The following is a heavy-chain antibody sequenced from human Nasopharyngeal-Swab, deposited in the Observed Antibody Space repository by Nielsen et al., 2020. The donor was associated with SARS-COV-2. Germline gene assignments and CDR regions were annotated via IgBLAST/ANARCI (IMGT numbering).Heavy chain of an antibody. CDR2: INTNTGTP. Sequence: ASVKVSCKASGYAFTKYAMNWVRQAPGQGLEWMGWINTNTGTPTYAQGFTGRFVFSLDTSVGTAYLQISSLKPEDTGVYYCARGRGSSGYYPTDYWGQGTLVTVSS. V-gene: IGHV7-4-1*02. J-gene: IGHJ4*02. CDR1: GYAFTKYA. CDR3: ARGRGSSGYYPTDY. D-gene: IGHD3-22*01.